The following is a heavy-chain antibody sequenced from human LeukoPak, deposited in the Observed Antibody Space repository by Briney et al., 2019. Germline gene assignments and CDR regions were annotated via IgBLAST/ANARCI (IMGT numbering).Heavy chain of an antibody. Sequence: GASVKVSCKASGFTFTSSAMQWVRQARAQRPEWIGWIVVGRANTNYAQKFQERATITRDMSTRIVYMELSSLTSEDTAVYYCAADRHCSSTRCYTFNFDCWGQGTLVTVSS. CDR1: GFTFTSSA. CDR2: IVVGRANT. V-gene: IGHV1-58*02. J-gene: IGHJ4*02. CDR3: AADRHCSSTRCYTFNFDC. D-gene: IGHD2-2*02.